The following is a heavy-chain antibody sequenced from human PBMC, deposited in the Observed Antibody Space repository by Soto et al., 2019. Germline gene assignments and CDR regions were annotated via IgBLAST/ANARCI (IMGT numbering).Heavy chain of an antibody. CDR3: ARDAYRVIPPYYYYGMDV. J-gene: IGHJ6*02. V-gene: IGHV3-30-3*01. D-gene: IGHD3-16*02. Sequence: VGSLRLSCAASGFTFSSYAMHWVRQAPCKGLEWVAVISYDGSNKYYADSVKCRFTISRDNSKNTLYLQMNSLRAEDTAVYYCARDAYRVIPPYYYYGMDVWGQGTTVTVSS. CDR2: ISYDGSNK. CDR1: GFTFSSYA.